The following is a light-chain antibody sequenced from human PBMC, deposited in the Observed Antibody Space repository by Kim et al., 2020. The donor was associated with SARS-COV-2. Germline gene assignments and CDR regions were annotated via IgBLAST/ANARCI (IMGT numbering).Light chain of an antibody. CDR2: GKN. V-gene: IGLV3-19*01. CDR3: NSRDSSGNHLEV. Sequence: LGQTVRITCQGDSLRSYYASWYQQKPGQAPVLVIYGKNNRPSGIPDRFSGSSSGNTASLTITGAQAEDEADHYCNSRDSSGNHLEVFGGGTQLTVL. J-gene: IGLJ2*01. CDR1: SLRSYY.